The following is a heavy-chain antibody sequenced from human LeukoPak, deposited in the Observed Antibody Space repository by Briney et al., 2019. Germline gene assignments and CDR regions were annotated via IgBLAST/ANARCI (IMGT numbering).Heavy chain of an antibody. CDR2: INPNSGDT. Sequence: GASVKVSCKASGYTFTDYYMHWVRQAPGQGLEWMGWINPNSGDTNYAQKFQGRVTMTRDTSISTGYMELRTLRSDDTAVYFCARGGSYYYLFDYWGQGTLVTVSS. V-gene: IGHV1-2*02. D-gene: IGHD1-26*01. J-gene: IGHJ4*02. CDR1: GYTFTDYY. CDR3: ARGGSYYYLFDY.